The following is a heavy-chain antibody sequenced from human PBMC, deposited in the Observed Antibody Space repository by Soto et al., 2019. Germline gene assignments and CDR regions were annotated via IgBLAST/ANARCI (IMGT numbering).Heavy chain of an antibody. CDR3: ARESRNFGRYFDY. CDR2: ISYDGSNK. Sequence: PGGSLRLSCAASGFTFSSYAMHWVRQAPGKGLEWVAVISYDGSNKYYADSVKGRFTISRDNSKNTLYLQMTSLRAEATAVYYCARESRNFGRYFDYWGQGTLVTVSS. D-gene: IGHD3-3*02. CDR1: GFTFSSYA. J-gene: IGHJ4*02. V-gene: IGHV3-30-3*01.